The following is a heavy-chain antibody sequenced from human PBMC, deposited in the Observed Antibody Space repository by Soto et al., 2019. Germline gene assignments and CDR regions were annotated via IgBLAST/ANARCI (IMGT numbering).Heavy chain of an antibody. Sequence: QVQLVESGGGLVRPGGSLRLSCEASGFTFRDYYMTWFRQAPGKGLEWLSYIDSSTKYTNYADSVKGRFTISRDNAKKSLSLQMNSLRADDTAVYYCAREYYYTMDVWGQGTMVTVSS. CDR2: IDSSTKYT. CDR3: AREYYYTMDV. CDR1: GFTFRDYY. J-gene: IGHJ6*02. V-gene: IGHV3-11*05.